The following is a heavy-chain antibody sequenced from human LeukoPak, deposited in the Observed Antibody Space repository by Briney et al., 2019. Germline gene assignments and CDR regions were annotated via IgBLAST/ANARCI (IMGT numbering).Heavy chain of an antibody. CDR3: ATAPIRIAAAFDY. V-gene: IGHV1-24*01. J-gene: IGHJ4*02. D-gene: IGHD6-13*01. CDR2: FDPEDGET. CDR1: GYTFTSYY. Sequence: ASVKVSCKASGYTFTSYYMHWVRQAPGKGLDWMGGFDPEDGETIYAQKFQGRVTMTEDTSTDTAYMELSSLRYEDTAVYYCATAPIRIAAAFDYWGQGTLVTVSS.